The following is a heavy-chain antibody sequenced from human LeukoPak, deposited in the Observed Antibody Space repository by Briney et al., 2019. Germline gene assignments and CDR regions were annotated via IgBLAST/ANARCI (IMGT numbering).Heavy chain of an antibody. CDR1: GFTFSSSA. V-gene: IGHV3-23*01. D-gene: IGHD2-15*01. J-gene: IGHJ4*02. Sequence: GGSLRLSCAASGFTFSSSAMSWVRQAPGKGLEWVSTASGTDGRTYYADSVKGRFTISSDNSKNTLFLQMNSLGAEDTAVYYCASRGGQSPFDYWGQGTLVTVSS. CDR2: ASGTDGRT. CDR3: ASRGGQSPFDY.